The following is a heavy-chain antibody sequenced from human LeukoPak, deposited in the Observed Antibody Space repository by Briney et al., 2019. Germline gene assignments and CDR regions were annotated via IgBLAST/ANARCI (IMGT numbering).Heavy chain of an antibody. Sequence: SGTLSLICSVSSYSINSNYYWSWIRQPPGKGLEWIGEINHSGSTNYNPSLKSRVTISVDTSKNQFSLKLSSVTAADTAVYYCARGNYYDSSGYSVYYYYMDVWGKGTTVTVSS. CDR1: SYSINSNYY. CDR3: ARGNYYDSSGYSVYYYYMDV. CDR2: INHSGST. D-gene: IGHD3-22*01. V-gene: IGHV4-34*01. J-gene: IGHJ6*03.